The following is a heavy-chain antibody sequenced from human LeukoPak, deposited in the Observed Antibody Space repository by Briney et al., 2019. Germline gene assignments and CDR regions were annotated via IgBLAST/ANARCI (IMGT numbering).Heavy chain of an antibody. CDR3: GRWRESSNWPPGYLQY. J-gene: IGHJ1*01. Sequence: ASVKVSCKASGYTFTGYYMHYVRQAPGQGLEWMGWISAYNGNTNYAQNPQGRVTMTTDASTSTVYMELRSLRSDDTAMYYCGRWRESSNWPPGYLQYWGQGTLVIVSS. CDR2: ISAYNGNT. V-gene: IGHV1-18*04. CDR1: GYTFTGYY. D-gene: IGHD4-11*01.